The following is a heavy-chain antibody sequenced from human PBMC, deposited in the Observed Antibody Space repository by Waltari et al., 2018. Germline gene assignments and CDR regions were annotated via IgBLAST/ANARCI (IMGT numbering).Heavy chain of an antibody. V-gene: IGHV3-74*01. J-gene: IGHJ6*02. CDR3: ARDLAVGATRYYYGMDV. CDR1: GFTFSSYW. Sequence: EVQLVESGGGLVQPGGSLRLSCAASGFTFSSYWMHWVRQPPGKGLVWVSRINSDGSSTSYADSVKGRFTISRDNAKNTLYLQMNSLRAEDTAVYYCARDLAVGATRYYYGMDVWGQGTTVTVSS. D-gene: IGHD1-26*01. CDR2: INSDGSST.